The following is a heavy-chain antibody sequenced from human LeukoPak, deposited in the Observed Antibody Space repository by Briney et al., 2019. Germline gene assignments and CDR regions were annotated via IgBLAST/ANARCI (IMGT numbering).Heavy chain of an antibody. CDR2: IYYSGST. CDR3: ARAEDKYYFDY. Sequence: PSETLSLTCTVSGGSISGYYWSWIRQPPGKGLEWIGYIYYSGSTNYNPSLKSRVTISVDTSKNQFSLKLSSVTAADTAVYYCARAEDKYYFDYWGQGTLVTVSS. J-gene: IGHJ4*02. V-gene: IGHV4-59*01. CDR1: GGSISGYY.